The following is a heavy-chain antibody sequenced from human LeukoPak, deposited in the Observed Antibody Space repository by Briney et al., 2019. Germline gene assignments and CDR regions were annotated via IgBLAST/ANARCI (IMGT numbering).Heavy chain of an antibody. CDR1: GGSISSSSYY. V-gene: IGHV4-39*02. D-gene: IGHD3-16*01. J-gene: IGHJ4*02. CDR3: ARDVWWDYFDY. Sequence: NPSETLSLTCTVSGGSISSSSYYWGWIRQPPGKGLEWIGGIYYSGSTYYNPSLKSRVTISVDTSKNQFSLNLTSVTAADTAVYYCARDVWWDYFDYWGQGTLVTVSS. CDR2: IYYSGST.